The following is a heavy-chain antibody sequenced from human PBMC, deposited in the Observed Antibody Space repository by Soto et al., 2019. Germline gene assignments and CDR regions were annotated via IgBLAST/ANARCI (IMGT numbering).Heavy chain of an antibody. CDR1: GGSISSGDYY. CDR2: IYYSGST. J-gene: IGHJ5*02. D-gene: IGHD2-2*02. Sequence: SETLSLTCTVSGGSISSGDYYWSWIRQPPGKGLEWIGYIYYSGSTYYNPSLKSRVTISVDTSKNQFSLKMSSVTAADTAVYYCARGFIVVVPAAIPWFDPWGRGTLVT. V-gene: IGHV4-30-4*01. CDR3: ARGFIVVVPAAIPWFDP.